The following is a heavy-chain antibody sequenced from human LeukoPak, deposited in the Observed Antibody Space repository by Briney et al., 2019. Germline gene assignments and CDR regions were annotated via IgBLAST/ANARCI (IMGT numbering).Heavy chain of an antibody. V-gene: IGHV3-11*04. D-gene: IGHD2-15*01. CDR1: GFTFSDYY. Sequence: GGSLRLSCAASGFTFSDYYMSWIRQAPGKGLEWVSYISSSGSTIYYADSVKGRFTISRDNAKNSLYLQMNSLRAEDTAVYYCARERKSGYCSGGSCFAHFDYWGQGTLVTVSS. CDR3: ARERKSGYCSGGSCFAHFDY. CDR2: ISSSGSTI. J-gene: IGHJ4*02.